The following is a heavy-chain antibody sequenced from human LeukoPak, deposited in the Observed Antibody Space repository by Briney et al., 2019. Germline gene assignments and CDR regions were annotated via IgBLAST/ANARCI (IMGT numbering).Heavy chain of an antibody. CDR3: ARDPEVHGDYGDDPYPFDI. D-gene: IGHD4-17*01. J-gene: IGHJ3*02. V-gene: IGHV3-21*01. CDR2: ISSSSSYI. CDR1: GFTFSSYS. Sequence: GGSLRLSCAASGFTFSSYSMNWVRQAPGKGLEWVSSISSSSSYIYYADSVKGRFTISRDNAKNSLYLQMNSLRAEDTAVYYWARDPEVHGDYGDDPYPFDIWGQGTMVTVSS.